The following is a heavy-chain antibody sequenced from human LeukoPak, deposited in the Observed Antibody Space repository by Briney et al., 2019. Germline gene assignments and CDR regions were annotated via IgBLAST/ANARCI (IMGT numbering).Heavy chain of an antibody. D-gene: IGHD3-16*02. J-gene: IGHJ4*02. CDR2: ISSSSSTI. Sequence: GGSLRLSCAASGFTFSSYGMNWVRQAPGKRLEWVSYISSSSSTIYYADSVKGRFTISRDNAKKSLYLQMNSLRAEDTAVYYCAKAGILITFGGVILWGQGTLVTVSS. CDR1: GFTFSSYG. V-gene: IGHV3-48*04. CDR3: AKAGILITFGGVIL.